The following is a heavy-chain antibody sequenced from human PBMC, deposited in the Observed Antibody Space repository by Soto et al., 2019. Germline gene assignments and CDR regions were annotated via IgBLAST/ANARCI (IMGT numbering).Heavy chain of an antibody. CDR3: ARGDFDSSANYYAGWFDP. Sequence: QVQLVQSGAEVKKPGASVKVSCKASGYTFTAYYMHWLRQAPGQGLEWMGWINPNSGGTKYAQKFQGRATMTNATSISTAYMELSRLGSDDTAVYYCARGDFDSSANYYAGWFDPWGQGTLVTVSS. D-gene: IGHD3-22*01. CDR2: INPNSGGT. J-gene: IGHJ5*02. V-gene: IGHV1-2*02. CDR1: GYTFTAYY.